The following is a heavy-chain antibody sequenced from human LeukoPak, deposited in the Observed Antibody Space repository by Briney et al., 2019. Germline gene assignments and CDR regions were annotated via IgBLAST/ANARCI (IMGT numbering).Heavy chain of an antibody. V-gene: IGHV3-11*04. CDR1: GFTFSDYY. CDR3: ARISTMVRGLTDY. CDR2: ISSSGSTI. D-gene: IGHD3-10*01. Sequence: GGSLRLSCAASGFTFSDYYMSWIRQAPGKGLEWVSYISSSGSTIYYAVSVKGRFTISRDNAKNSLYLQMNSLRAEDTAVYYCARISTMVRGLTDYWGQGTLVTVSS. J-gene: IGHJ4*02.